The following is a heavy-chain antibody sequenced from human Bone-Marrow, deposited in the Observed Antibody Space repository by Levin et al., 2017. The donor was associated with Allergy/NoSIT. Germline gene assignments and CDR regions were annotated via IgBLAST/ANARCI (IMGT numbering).Heavy chain of an antibody. CDR2: MNPNSGNT. V-gene: IGHV1-8*01. J-gene: IGHJ6*02. D-gene: IGHD2-2*01. Sequence: ASVKVSCKASGYTFSTYDITWVRQATGQGLEWVGWMNPNSGNTGYAQRFQGRVTMTRDTSISTAYMELSSLTSEDRAVYYCARAVRNQLVSDVWGQGTTVSVSS. CDR1: GYTFSTYD. CDR3: ARAVRNQLVSDV.